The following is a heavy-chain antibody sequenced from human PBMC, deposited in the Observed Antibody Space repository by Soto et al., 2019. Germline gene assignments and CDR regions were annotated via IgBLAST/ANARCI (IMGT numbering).Heavy chain of an antibody. Sequence: GASVKVSCKASGYTFTSYGISWVRQAPGQGLEWMGWISAYNGNTNYAQKLQGRVTMTTDTSTSTAYMELRSLRSDDTAVYYCAREFPNYYDSSGYYPNWFDPWGQGTLVTVSS. CDR3: AREFPNYYDSSGYYPNWFDP. V-gene: IGHV1-18*01. D-gene: IGHD3-22*01. CDR2: ISAYNGNT. CDR1: GYTFTSYG. J-gene: IGHJ5*02.